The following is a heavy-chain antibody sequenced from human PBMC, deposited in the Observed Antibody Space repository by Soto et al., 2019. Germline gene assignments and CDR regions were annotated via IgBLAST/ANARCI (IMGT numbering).Heavy chain of an antibody. CDR2: ISGSGGST. CDR1: GFTFGSYA. V-gene: IGHV3-23*01. CDR3: AKALGDFWSGYYPPYYYYGMDV. Sequence: GGSLRLSCAASGFTFGSYAMSWVRQAPGKGLEWVSAISGSGGSTYYADSVKGRFTISRDNSKNTLYLQMNSLRAEDTAVYYCAKALGDFWSGYYPPYYYYGMDVCGQGTTGTVSS. J-gene: IGHJ6*02. D-gene: IGHD3-3*01.